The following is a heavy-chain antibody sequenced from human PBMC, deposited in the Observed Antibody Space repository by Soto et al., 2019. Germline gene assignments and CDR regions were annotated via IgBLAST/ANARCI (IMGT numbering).Heavy chain of an antibody. CDR3: ARXAVYYFDY. V-gene: IGHV4-30-2*01. CDR2: IYHRGST. D-gene: IGHD6-19*01. CDR1: GGSISSGGYS. J-gene: IGHJ4*02. Sequence: QLQLQESGSGLVKPSQTLSLTCAVSGGSISSGGYSWSWIRQPPGKGLEWIGYIYHRGSTYYNPSLKXXVXXXXXXSXXQXXXXXSXXXAXXTAVYYCARXAVYYFDYWGQGTLVTVSS.